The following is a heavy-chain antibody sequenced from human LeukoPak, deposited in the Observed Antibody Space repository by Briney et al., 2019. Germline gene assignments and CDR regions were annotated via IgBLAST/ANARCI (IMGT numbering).Heavy chain of an antibody. CDR1: GFTFSLYG. J-gene: IGHJ4*02. Sequence: GGSLRLSCAASGFTFSLYGIHWVRQAPGKGLEWVALIRHDGINKDYADSVKGRFTISRDNSKNTLYLQMNSLRAEDTAIYYCAKMYTSRWYADYWGQGTLVTVSS. V-gene: IGHV3-30*02. CDR2: IRHDGINK. CDR3: AKMYTSRWYADY. D-gene: IGHD6-13*01.